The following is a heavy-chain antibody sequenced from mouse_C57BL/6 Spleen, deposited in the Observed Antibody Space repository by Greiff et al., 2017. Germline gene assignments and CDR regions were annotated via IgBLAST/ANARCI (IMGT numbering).Heavy chain of an antibody. CDR1: GFNIKDYY. CDR3: ASIYDGYYLYYFDY. J-gene: IGHJ2*01. CDR2: IDPEDGET. D-gene: IGHD2-3*01. V-gene: IGHV14-2*01. Sequence: VHVKQSGAELVKPGASVKLSCTASGFNIKDYYMHWVKQRTEQGLEWIGRIDPEDGETKYAPKFPGKATITADTSSNTAYLQLSSLTSEDTAVYYCASIYDGYYLYYFDYWGQGTTLTVSS.